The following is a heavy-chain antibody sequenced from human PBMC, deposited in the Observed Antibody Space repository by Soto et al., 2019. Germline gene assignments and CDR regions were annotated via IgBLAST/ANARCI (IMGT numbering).Heavy chain of an antibody. CDR1: GGSISSYY. CDR3: ARLWGWSVDY. CDR2: IYYSGST. J-gene: IGHJ4*02. V-gene: IGHV4-59*08. D-gene: IGHD3-16*01. Sequence: QVQLQESGPGLVKPSETLSLTCTVSGGSISSYYWSWIRQPPGKGLEWIGYIYYSGSTNYHPSLRSRVTLSVDTSKNQFSLKLSSVTAADTAVYYCARLWGWSVDYGGQGTLGTGSS.